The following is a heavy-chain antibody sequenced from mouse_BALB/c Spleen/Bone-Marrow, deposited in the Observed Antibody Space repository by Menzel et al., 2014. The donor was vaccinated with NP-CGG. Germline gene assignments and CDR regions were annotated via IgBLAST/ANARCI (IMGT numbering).Heavy chain of an antibody. CDR2: IDPANGNT. Sequence: VQLKQSGAELVKPGASVKLSCTASGFNIKDTYMHWVKQRPEQGLEWIGRIDPANGNTKYDPKFQGKATITADTSSNTAYLQLSSLTSEDTAVYYCARCYYGYYFDYWGQGTTLTVSS. CDR1: GFNIKDTY. CDR3: ARCYYGYYFDY. V-gene: IGHV14-3*02. J-gene: IGHJ2*01. D-gene: IGHD1-2*01.